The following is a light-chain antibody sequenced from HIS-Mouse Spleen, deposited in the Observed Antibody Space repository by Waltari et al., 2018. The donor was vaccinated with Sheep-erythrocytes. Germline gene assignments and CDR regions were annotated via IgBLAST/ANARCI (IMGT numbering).Light chain of an antibody. Sequence: QSALTQPPSASGSPGQSVTISCTGTSSDVGGYNYVSWYQQHPGKAPKLMIYEVSKLPSGVPDRFSGSKSGNTASLTISGLQAEDEADYYCCSYAGSYNHVFATGTKVTVL. CDR2: EVS. J-gene: IGLJ1*01. CDR3: CSYAGSYNHV. CDR1: SSDVGGYNY. V-gene: IGLV2-8*01.